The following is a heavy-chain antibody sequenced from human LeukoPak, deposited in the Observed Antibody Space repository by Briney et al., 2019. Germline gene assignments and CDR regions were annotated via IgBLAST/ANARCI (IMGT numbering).Heavy chain of an antibody. CDR1: GGTFSSYA. J-gene: IGHJ4*02. CDR2: ITPIFGTA. D-gene: IGHD1-26*01. V-gene: IGHV1-69*13. CDR3: ARDRSPGWELRYYFDY. Sequence: SVKVSCKASGGTFSSYAISWVRQAPGQGLEWMGGITPIFGTANYAQKFQGRVTITADESTSTAYMELSSLRSEDTAVYYCARDRSPGWELRYYFDYWGQGTLVTVSS.